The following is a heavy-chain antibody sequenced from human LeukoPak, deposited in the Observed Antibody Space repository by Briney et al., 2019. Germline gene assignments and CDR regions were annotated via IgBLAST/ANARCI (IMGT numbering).Heavy chain of an antibody. CDR2: INSDGSST. CDR1: GFTFSSYW. Sequence: GGSLRLSFAASGFTFSSYWMHWVRQAPGKRLEWVSRINSDGSSTSYADSVKGRFTISRDNAKNTLYLQMNSLRAEDTAVYYCARDLGQLWSLGDAFDIWGQGTMVTVSS. CDR3: ARDLGQLWSLGDAFDI. V-gene: IGHV3-74*01. D-gene: IGHD5-18*01. J-gene: IGHJ3*02.